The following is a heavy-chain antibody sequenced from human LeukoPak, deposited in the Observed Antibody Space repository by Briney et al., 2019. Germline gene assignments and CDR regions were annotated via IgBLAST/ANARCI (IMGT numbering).Heavy chain of an antibody. CDR1: GFTFSTYA. CDR3: ARSGGNFDH. CDR2: ISYDGSNK. Sequence: GGSLRLSCAASGFTFSTYAMHWVRQAPGRGLEWVAVISYDGSNKYYADSVKGRFTISRDNSKNTLYLQMNSLRAEDTAVYYCARSGGNFDHWGQGTLVTVSS. J-gene: IGHJ4*02. D-gene: IGHD4-23*01. V-gene: IGHV3-30-3*01.